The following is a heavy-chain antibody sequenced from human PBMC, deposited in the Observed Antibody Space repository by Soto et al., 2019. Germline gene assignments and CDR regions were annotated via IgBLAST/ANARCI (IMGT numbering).Heavy chain of an antibody. Sequence: GASVKVSCKASGYTFTSYGISWVRQAPGQGLEWMGWISAYNGNTNYAQKLQGRVTMTTDTSTSTAYMELRSLRSDDTAVYYCARVRIVVVPAAAYYGMDVWGQGTTVTVSS. V-gene: IGHV1-18*01. J-gene: IGHJ6*02. D-gene: IGHD2-2*01. CDR3: ARVRIVVVPAAAYYGMDV. CDR1: GYTFTSYG. CDR2: ISAYNGNT.